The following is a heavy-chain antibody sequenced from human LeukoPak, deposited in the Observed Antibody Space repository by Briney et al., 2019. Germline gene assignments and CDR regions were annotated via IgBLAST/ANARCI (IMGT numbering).Heavy chain of an antibody. V-gene: IGHV3-21*01. CDR1: GFTFSTYS. D-gene: IGHD6-13*01. J-gene: IGHJ4*02. CDR2: ISSSSYI. Sequence: GGSMRLSCAASGFTFSTYSMNWVRQAPGKGLEWVSSISSSSYIYYADSLKGRFTISRDNAKNSLYLQMNTLRAEDTAMYYCARVEYSNNWYSLDYWGQGTLVTVSS. CDR3: ARVEYSNNWYSLDY.